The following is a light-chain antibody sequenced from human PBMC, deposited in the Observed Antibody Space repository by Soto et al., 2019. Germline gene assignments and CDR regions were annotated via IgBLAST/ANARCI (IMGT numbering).Light chain of an antibody. CDR2: EVS. CDR3: RSYTSSTTWM. CDR1: SSDVGGYNY. V-gene: IGLV2-14*01. Sequence: QSALTQPASVSGSPGQSITISCTGTSSDVGGYNYVSWYQQHPGKAPKLMIYEVSNRPSGVSNRFSGSKSGNTASLTISGLQAEDEADYYCRSYTSSTTWMFGGGTKVTVL. J-gene: IGLJ3*02.